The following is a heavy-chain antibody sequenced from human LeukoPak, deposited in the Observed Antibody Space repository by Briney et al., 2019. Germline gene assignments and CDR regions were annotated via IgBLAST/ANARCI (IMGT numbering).Heavy chain of an antibody. Sequence: SETLSLTCTVSGGSISSYYWSWIRQPPGKGLEWIGYMYYSGSTNYNPSLKSRVTISVDTSKNQFSLKLSSVTAADTAVYYCAREMLYYDFWSGYLRYFDYWGQGTLVTVSS. CDR3: AREMLYYDFWSGYLRYFDY. D-gene: IGHD3-3*01. J-gene: IGHJ4*02. CDR2: MYYSGST. V-gene: IGHV4-59*01. CDR1: GGSISSYY.